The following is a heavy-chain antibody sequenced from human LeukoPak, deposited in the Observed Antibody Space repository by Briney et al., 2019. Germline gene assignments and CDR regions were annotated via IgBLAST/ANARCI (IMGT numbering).Heavy chain of an antibody. CDR1: GYTFTGYY. D-gene: IGHD6-19*01. Sequence: ASVKVSCKSSGYTFTGYYMHWVRQAPVQGLEWMGWINPNSGGTNYAQKFQGRVTMTRDTSISTAYMELSRLRSDDTAVYYCATSGRQTLYSSGEVDYFDYWGQGTLVTVSS. CDR3: ATSGRQTLYSSGEVDYFDY. J-gene: IGHJ4*02. V-gene: IGHV1-2*02. CDR2: INPNSGGT.